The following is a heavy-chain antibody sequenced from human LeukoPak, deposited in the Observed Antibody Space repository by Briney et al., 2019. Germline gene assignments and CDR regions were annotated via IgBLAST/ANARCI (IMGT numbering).Heavy chain of an antibody. V-gene: IGHV4-39*01. D-gene: IGHD6-13*01. CDR3: ARQRIAAPTYYMDV. CDR2: IYYSGST. J-gene: IGHJ6*03. Sequence: SETLSLTCTVSGGSISSCSYYWGWIPPPPGKGREWIGRIYYSGSTYPNPSLKIRVTISVDTSKNQFSLKLSSVTAADTAVYYCARQRIAAPTYYMDVWGKGTTVTVAS. CDR1: GGSISSCSYY.